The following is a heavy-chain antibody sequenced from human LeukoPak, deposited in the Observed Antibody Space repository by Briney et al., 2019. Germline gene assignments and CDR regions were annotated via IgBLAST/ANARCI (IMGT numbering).Heavy chain of an antibody. V-gene: IGHV1-69*01. CDR2: IIPIFGTA. CDR3: ARGPKGIVVVPAAIKVPYYYYMDV. Sequence: SVKVSCKASGGTFSSYAISWVRQAPGQGLEWMGGIIPIFGTANYGQKFQGRVTITAGESTSTDYMELSSLRSEDTAVYYCARGPKGIVVVPAAIKVPYYYYMDVWGKGTTVTVSS. J-gene: IGHJ6*03. D-gene: IGHD2-2*01. CDR1: GGTFSSYA.